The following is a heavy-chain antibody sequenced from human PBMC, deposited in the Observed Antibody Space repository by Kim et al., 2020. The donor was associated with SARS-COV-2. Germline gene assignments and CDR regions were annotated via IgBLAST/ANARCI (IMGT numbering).Heavy chain of an antibody. CDR1: GYSFTSYW. D-gene: IGHD3-22*01. J-gene: IGHJ4*02. V-gene: IGHV5-10-1*01. CDR2: IDPSDSYT. Sequence: GESLKISCKGSGYSFTSYWISWVRQMPGKGLEWMGRIDPSDSYTNYSPSFQGHVTISADKSISTAYLQWSSLKASDTAMYYCARAGDVLYYDSSGYGPDYWGQGTLVTVSS. CDR3: ARAGDVLYYDSSGYGPDY.